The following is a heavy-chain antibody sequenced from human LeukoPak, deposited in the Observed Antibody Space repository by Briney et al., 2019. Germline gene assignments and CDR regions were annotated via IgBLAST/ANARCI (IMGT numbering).Heavy chain of an antibody. CDR3: ATESPGDY. V-gene: IGHV1-69*04. CDR2: LIPILGIA. Sequence: SVKVSCKASVGTFSIYAISWVRQAPGQGLECRGRLIPILGIANYAQKLQGRVTITADKSTSTAYMELSSLRSEDPAVYYCATESPGDYWGQGTLVTVSS. CDR1: VGTFSIYA. J-gene: IGHJ4*02.